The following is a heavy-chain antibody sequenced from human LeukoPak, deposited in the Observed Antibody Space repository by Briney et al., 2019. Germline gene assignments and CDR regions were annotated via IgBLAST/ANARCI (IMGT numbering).Heavy chain of an antibody. CDR3: ARSLKGSSNDYYFDY. CDR2: IYTSGST. CDR1: GGSISSYY. V-gene: IGHV4-4*07. D-gene: IGHD4-11*01. J-gene: IGHJ4*02. Sequence: PSETLSLTCTVSGGSISSYYWGWIRQPAGKGLEWIGRIYTSGSTNYNPSLKSRVTMSVDTSKNQFSLKLSSVTAADTAVYYCARSLKGSSNDYYFDYWGQGTLVTVSS.